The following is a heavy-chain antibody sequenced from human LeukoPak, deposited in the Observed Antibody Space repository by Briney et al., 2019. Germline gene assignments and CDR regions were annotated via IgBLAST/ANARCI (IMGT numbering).Heavy chain of an antibody. Sequence: SETLSLTCTVSGDSITSAYYWGWIRQPPGKGLEWIGTIYHSGNTYYNPSLKSRVNISIDTSNNQFSLNLNSLTAADTAVYSCARVYQGRFGEPLDPLGQGTLVTVSS. V-gene: IGHV4-38-2*02. CDR3: ARVYQGRFGEPLDP. CDR1: GDSITSAYY. D-gene: IGHD3-16*01. J-gene: IGHJ5*02. CDR2: IYHSGNT.